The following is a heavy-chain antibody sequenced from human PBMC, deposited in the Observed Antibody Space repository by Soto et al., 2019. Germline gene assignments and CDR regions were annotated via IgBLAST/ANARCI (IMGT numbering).Heavy chain of an antibody. CDR2: IYWDDDK. Sequence: QITLKESGPTLVKPTQTLTLTCTFSGFSLSTSGVGVGWIRQPPGKALEWLALIYWDDDKRYSPSLKSRLTIPKXXSXNXXVLTMTNMDPVDTATYYCAHRGCSSTSCRTRPFGYWGQGTLVTVSS. CDR3: AHRGCSSTSCRTRPFGY. D-gene: IGHD2-2*01. J-gene: IGHJ4*02. V-gene: IGHV2-5*02. CDR1: GFSLSTSGVG.